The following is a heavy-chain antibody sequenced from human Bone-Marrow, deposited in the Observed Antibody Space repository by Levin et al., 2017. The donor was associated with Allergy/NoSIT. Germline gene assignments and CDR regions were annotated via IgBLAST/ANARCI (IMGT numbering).Heavy chain of an antibody. J-gene: IGHJ4*02. CDR2: ISYDGSNG. CDR1: GFTFSDYD. CDR3: AKGSSSAYYFDY. D-gene: IGHD6-6*01. Sequence: GGSLRLSCAASGFTFSDYDMHWLRQAPGKGLEWVALISYDGSNGYYADSVKGRFTISRDNSKNTLFLQMNSLRAEDTAVYYCAKGSSSAYYFDYWGQGTLVTVSS. V-gene: IGHV3-30*18.